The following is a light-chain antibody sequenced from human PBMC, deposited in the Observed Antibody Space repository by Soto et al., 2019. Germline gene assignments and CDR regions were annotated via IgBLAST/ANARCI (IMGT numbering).Light chain of an antibody. J-gene: IGKJ1*01. Sequence: DIQLTQSPSSLSASVGDKVTITCRASQSIRSYLNWVQQKPGKAPKLLIYGASSRATGIPDRFSGSGSGTDFTLTISRLEPEDFAVYYCQQYGSSPRAFGQGTKVDIK. CDR3: QQYGSSPRA. V-gene: IGKV1-39*01. CDR1: QSIRSY. CDR2: GAS.